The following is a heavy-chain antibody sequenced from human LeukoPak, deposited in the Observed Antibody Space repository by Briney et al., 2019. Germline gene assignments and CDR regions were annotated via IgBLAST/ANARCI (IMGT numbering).Heavy chain of an antibody. CDR3: ARVGLYSSSPNKY. CDR2: INPNSGGT. J-gene: IGHJ4*02. D-gene: IGHD6-13*01. CDR1: GYTFTGYY. Sequence: GASVKVSCKASGYTFTGYYMHWVRQAPGQGLEWMGWINPNSGGTNYAQKFQGRVTMTRDTSISTAYMELSRLRSDDTAVYYCARVGLYSSSPNKYWGQGTLVTVSS. V-gene: IGHV1-2*02.